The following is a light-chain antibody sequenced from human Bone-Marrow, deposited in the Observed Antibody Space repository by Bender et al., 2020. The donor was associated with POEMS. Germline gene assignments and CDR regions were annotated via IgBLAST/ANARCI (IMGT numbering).Light chain of an antibody. CDR1: SSTIGISY. CDR3: CSYAGSNTLV. J-gene: IGLJ2*01. CDR2: RND. Sequence: QSVLTQPPSVSGTPGQRVTISCSGSSSTIGISYVFWYQQLPGTAPKLLIYRNDQRPSGVPDRFSGSKSGNTASLTISGLQAEDEADYHCCSYAGSNTLVFGGGTKVTVL. V-gene: IGLV1-47*01.